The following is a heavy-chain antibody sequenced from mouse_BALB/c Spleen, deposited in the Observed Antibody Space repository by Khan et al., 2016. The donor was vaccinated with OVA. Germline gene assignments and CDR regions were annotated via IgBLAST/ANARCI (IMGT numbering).Heavy chain of an antibody. J-gene: IGHJ2*01. CDR1: GYSITTDYA. Sequence: VQLKESGPGLVKPSQSLSLTCTVTGYSITTDYAWNWIRQFPGNKLEWMGFISYNGNTKYNPSLKSRISITRDTSKNQFFLHLKSVTTEDTARYYCARVYGGDFDYWGQGTTLTVSS. V-gene: IGHV3-2*02. CDR3: ARVYGGDFDY. CDR2: ISYNGNT. D-gene: IGHD1-1*01.